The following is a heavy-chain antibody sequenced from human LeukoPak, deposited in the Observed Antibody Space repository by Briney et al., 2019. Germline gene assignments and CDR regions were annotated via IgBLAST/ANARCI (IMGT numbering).Heavy chain of an antibody. V-gene: IGHV4-4*02. Sequence: SETLSLTCVVSGGSISSSNWWSWVRQPPGKGLEWIGEIYHSGSTNYTPSLKRRVTISVDKSKNQFSLKLNSVTAADTAVYYCAVDRYRHWYFDLWGRGTLVTVSS. CDR3: AVDRYRHWYFDL. CDR2: IYHSGST. CDR1: GGSISSSNW. D-gene: IGHD1-1*01. J-gene: IGHJ2*01.